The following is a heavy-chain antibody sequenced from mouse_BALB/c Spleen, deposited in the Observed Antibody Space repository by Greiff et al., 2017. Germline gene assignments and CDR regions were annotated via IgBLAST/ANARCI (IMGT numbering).Heavy chain of an antibody. D-gene: IGHD1-1*01. Sequence: EVQLQQSGPGLVKPSQSLSLTCTVTGYSITSDYAWNWIRQFPGNKLEWMGYISYSGSTSYNPSLKSRISITRDTSKNQFFLQLNSVTTEDTATYYCYGSYAMDYWGQGTSVTVSS. CDR1: GYSITSDYA. J-gene: IGHJ4*01. CDR2: ISYSGST. V-gene: IGHV3-2*02. CDR3: YGSYAMDY.